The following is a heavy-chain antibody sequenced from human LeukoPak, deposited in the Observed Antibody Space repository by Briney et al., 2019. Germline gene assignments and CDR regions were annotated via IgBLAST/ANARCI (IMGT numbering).Heavy chain of an antibody. V-gene: IGHV5-51*01. CDR2: IYPGDSDA. Sequence: GESLKISCKGSGYSFTSYWIGWVRQMPGKGLEWMGIIYPGDSDARYSPSFQGQVTISADKSISTAYLQWSSLKASDTAMYYCARKYCSGGSCGWFDPWGQGTLVTVSS. J-gene: IGHJ5*02. CDR1: GYSFTSYW. CDR3: ARKYCSGGSCGWFDP. D-gene: IGHD2-15*01.